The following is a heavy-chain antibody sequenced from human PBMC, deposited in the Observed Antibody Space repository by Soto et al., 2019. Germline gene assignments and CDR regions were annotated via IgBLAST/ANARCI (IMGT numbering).Heavy chain of an antibody. V-gene: IGHV4-30-4*01. CDR3: ARYYRVPSAGAMDV. CDR2: IYYSGST. D-gene: IGHD3-10*01. CDR1: GGSINSGDYH. J-gene: IGHJ6*02. Sequence: PSETLSLTCTVSGGSINSGDYHWSWIRQSPGKGLEWIGAIYYSGSTYYNPSLKSRIRISVDTSKNQFSLKVNSVTAADKAVYYCARYYRVPSAGAMDVWGQGTTVTVSS.